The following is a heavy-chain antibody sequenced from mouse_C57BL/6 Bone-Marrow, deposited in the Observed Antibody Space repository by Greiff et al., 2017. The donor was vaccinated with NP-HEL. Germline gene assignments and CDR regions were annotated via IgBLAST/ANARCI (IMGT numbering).Heavy chain of an antibody. CDR3: ARSNWFAY. CDR1: GYSFTGYY. CDR2: INPSTGGT. D-gene: IGHD2-5*01. V-gene: IGHV1-42*01. J-gene: IGHJ3*01. Sequence: VQLQQSGPELVKPGASVKISCKASGYSFTGYYMNWVKQSPEKSLEWIGEINPSTGGTTYNQKFKAKATLTVDKSSGTAYMQLKSLTSEDSAVYYCARSNWFAYWGQGTLVTVSA.